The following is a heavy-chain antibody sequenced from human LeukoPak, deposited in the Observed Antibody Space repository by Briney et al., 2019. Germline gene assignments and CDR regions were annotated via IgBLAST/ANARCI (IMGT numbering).Heavy chain of an antibody. V-gene: IGHV3-30-3*01. Sequence: GRSLRLSCAASGFTFSSYAMHWVRQAPGKGLEWVAVISYDGSNKYYADSVKGRFTISRDSSKNTLYLQMNSLRAEDTAVYYCARDRDIVVVVAATGGWFDPWGQGTLVTVSS. CDR1: GFTFSSYA. J-gene: IGHJ5*02. CDR2: ISYDGSNK. D-gene: IGHD2-15*01. CDR3: ARDRDIVVVVAATGGWFDP.